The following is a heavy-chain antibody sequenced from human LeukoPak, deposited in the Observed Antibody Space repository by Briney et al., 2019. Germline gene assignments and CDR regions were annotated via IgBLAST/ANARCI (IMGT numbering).Heavy chain of an antibody. Sequence: GGSLRLSCAGSGFTFSTYWMSWVCQAPGKGLEWVANIKPDGSEKYYVDSVKGRFTISRDNAKNSLYLQMNSLRAEDTAIYYCARKYYFDYWGQGTLVTVSS. CDR3: ARKYYFDY. J-gene: IGHJ4*02. CDR1: GFTFSTYW. V-gene: IGHV3-7*04. CDR2: IKPDGSEK.